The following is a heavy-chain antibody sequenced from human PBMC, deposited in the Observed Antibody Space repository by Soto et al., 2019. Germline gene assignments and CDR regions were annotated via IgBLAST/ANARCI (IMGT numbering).Heavy chain of an antibody. CDR2: ISGNNGNT. CDR1: GYNFNNYG. V-gene: IGHV1-18*01. CDR3: VRRVVTTLDDAFDI. Sequence: QVQLVQSGPEVKKPGASVTLSCKASGYNFNNYGISWVRQAPGQGLEWMGWISGNNGNTKYGQKFQRRVSLTTDSSTSTAYMEMRSLRSDDTADYYCVRRVVTTLDDAFDIWGPGTRVTVSS. D-gene: IGHD2-21*02. J-gene: IGHJ3*02.